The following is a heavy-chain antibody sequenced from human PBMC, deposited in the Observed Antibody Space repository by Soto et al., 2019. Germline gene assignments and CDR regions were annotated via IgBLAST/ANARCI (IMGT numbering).Heavy chain of an antibody. CDR2: IYYSGST. CDR1: GGSISSGGYY. D-gene: IGHD3-16*01. Sequence: QVQLQESGPGLVKPSQTLSLTCTVSGGSISSGGYYWSWIRQHPGKGLEWIGYIYYSGSTYYNPSLKSRVTISVDTSKNQFALKLSSVTAADTAVYYCARVGASSWGYGMDVWGQGTTVTVSS. J-gene: IGHJ6*02. CDR3: ARVGASSWGYGMDV. V-gene: IGHV4-31*03.